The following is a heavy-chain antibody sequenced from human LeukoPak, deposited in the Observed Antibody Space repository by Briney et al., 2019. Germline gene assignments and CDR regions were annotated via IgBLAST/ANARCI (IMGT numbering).Heavy chain of an antibody. CDR3: ARDPSNTVGRNTYFDY. J-gene: IGHJ4*02. CDR2: ISAYDDRT. CDR1: GFAFNKYG. Sequence: ASVKVSCKASGFAFNKYGFSWVRQAPGQGPEWLGWISAYDDRTNYAQNLQGRLTLTTDTSTTTAYMELRSLTSDDTAVYYCARDPSNTVGRNTYFDYWGQGTLVTVSS. V-gene: IGHV1-18*01. D-gene: IGHD1-14*01.